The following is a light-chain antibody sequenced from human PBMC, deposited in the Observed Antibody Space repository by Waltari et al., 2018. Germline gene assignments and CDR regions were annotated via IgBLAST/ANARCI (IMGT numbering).Light chain of an antibody. CDR1: NVGSKS. Sequence: SYVLTQPPSASVAPGKTARISWGGNNVGSKSVHWYQQKPGQAPLLVVYDDSARPSGIPDRFSASNSGNTATLTISRVEHGDEADYYCQVWDTSSDRVVFGGGTKLTVL. V-gene: IGLV3-21*03. CDR2: DDS. CDR3: QVWDTSSDRVV. J-gene: IGLJ2*01.